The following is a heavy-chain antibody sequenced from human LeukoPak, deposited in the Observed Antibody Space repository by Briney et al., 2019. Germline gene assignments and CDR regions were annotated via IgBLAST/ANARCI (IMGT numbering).Heavy chain of an antibody. D-gene: IGHD1-26*01. V-gene: IGHV3-13*01. CDR2: IGTAGDT. J-gene: IGHJ4*02. CDR1: GFTLSNFA. Sequence: PGGSLRLSCAASGFTLSNFAMHWVRQATGKGLEWVSAIGTAGDTFYPGSVKGRFTISRESAKNSLYLQMNNLRAEDTAVYYCARQMTPHGNFDYWGQGTLVTVSS. CDR3: ARQMTPHGNFDY.